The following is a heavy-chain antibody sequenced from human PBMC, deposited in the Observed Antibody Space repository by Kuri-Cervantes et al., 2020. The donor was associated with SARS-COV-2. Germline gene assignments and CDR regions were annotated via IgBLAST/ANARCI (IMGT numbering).Heavy chain of an antibody. J-gene: IGHJ3*02. Sequence: GESLKISCAASGFDFSDYAMHWVRQVPGTGLEWVAIISYDGSNKYYADSVKGRFTISRDNSKNTLYLQMNSLRAEDTAVYYCAIRRSYYAFDIRGQGTMVT. CDR1: GFDFSDYA. CDR3: AIRRSYYAFDI. CDR2: ISYDGSNK. D-gene: IGHD1-26*01. V-gene: IGHV3-30*04.